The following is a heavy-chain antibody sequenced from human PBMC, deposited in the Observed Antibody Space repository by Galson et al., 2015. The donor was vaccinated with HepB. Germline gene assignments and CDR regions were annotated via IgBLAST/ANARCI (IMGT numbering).Heavy chain of an antibody. CDR1: GYTFTSYG. D-gene: IGHD4-11*01. V-gene: IGHV1-18*01. J-gene: IGHJ5*02. Sequence: SVKVSCKASGYTFTSYGISWVRQAPGQGLKWMGWISAYNGNTNYAQDLQGRVTMTRDTSTSTAYMELRSLRSDDTAVYYCARRDYSNSSIFFDPWGQGTLVTVSS. CDR3: ARRDYSNSSIFFDP. CDR2: ISAYNGNT.